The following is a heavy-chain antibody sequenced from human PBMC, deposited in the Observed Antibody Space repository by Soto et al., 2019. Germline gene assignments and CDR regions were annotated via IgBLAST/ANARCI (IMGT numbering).Heavy chain of an antibody. Sequence: GESLKISCKGSGYSFTSYWISWVRQMPGKGLEWMGRIDPSDSYTNYSPSFQGHVTISADKSISTAYLQWSSLKASDTAMYYCAGYCSGGSCYGGDYYYYGMDGWGQGTTVTVSS. CDR1: GYSFTSYW. CDR2: IDPSDSYT. V-gene: IGHV5-10-1*01. J-gene: IGHJ6*02. D-gene: IGHD2-15*01. CDR3: AGYCSGGSCYGGDYYYYGMDG.